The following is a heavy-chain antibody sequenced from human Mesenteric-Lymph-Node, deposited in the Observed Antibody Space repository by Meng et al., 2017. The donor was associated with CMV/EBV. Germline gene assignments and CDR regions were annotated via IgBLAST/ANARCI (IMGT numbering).Heavy chain of an antibody. V-gene: IGHV1-2*06. J-gene: IGHJ4*02. CDR2: INPKTGGR. CDR1: GYTFIDYY. Sequence: QVPLVQSGAEVKKPGGSVRVACKASGYTFIDYYINWVRQAPGRGLEWMGRINPKTGGRSYAQNFQGRVTMTRDTSINTAYMEVNRLNSDDTAMYYCARDRDTDWYSPFDYWGPGTLVTVSS. CDR3: ARDRDTDWYSPFDY. D-gene: IGHD3-9*01.